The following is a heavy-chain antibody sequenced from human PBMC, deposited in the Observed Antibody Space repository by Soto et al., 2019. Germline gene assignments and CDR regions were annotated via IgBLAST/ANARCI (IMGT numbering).Heavy chain of an antibody. CDR3: AREAAAGTLDY. CDR1: GYTFTRYG. D-gene: IGHD6-13*01. J-gene: IGHJ4*02. Sequence: ASVKVSCKASGYTFTRYGISWVRQAPGQGLEWMGWISGYNGDTKYAQKFQGRVTMTVDTSTTTAYMELRSLRSDDTAVYYCAREAAAGTLDYWGQGTLVTVS. V-gene: IGHV1-18*01. CDR2: ISGYNGDT.